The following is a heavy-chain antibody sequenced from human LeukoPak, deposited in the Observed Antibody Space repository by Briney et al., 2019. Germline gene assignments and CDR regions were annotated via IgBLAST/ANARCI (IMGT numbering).Heavy chain of an antibody. CDR2: FQSDGST. V-gene: IGHV3-53*01. Sequence: GGSLRLSCAASDFTVSSNYMSWVRQAPGKGLEWVSVFQSDGSTYYADSVKGRFTISRDNSKNTLYLQMNSLRAEDTAVYYCATRYNWNDVWAPLDYWGQGTLVTVSS. D-gene: IGHD1-20*01. CDR3: ATRYNWNDVWAPLDY. CDR1: DFTVSSNY. J-gene: IGHJ4*02.